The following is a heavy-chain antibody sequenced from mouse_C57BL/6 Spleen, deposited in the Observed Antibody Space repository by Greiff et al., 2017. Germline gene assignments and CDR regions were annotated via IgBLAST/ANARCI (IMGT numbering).Heavy chain of an antibody. D-gene: IGHD1-1*01. CDR2: IYPSDSET. CDR3: AITTVVADYAMDY. CDR1: GYTFTSYW. Sequence: VQLQQPGAELVRPGSSVKLSCKASGYTFTSYWMDWVKQRPGQGLEWIGNIYPSDSETHYNQKFKDKATLTVDKSSSTAYMQLSSLTSEDSAVYYCAITTVVADYAMDYWGQGTSVTVSS. V-gene: IGHV1-61*01. J-gene: IGHJ4*01.